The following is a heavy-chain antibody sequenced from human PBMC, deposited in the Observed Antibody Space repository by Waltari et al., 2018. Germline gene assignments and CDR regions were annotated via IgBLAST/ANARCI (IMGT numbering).Heavy chain of an antibody. CDR1: RFTFDGYA. Sequence: EVQLMESGGGLVQPGRSLRLSCAGSRFTFDGYAMHWVRQVPGRALGWVSGIHWRSGRIAYADAVKGRFIISRDDARNSLNLQMNTLRVDDTAVYYCTKDLLPGGADVWGRGTTVTVSS. J-gene: IGHJ6*02. CDR3: TKDLLPGGADV. CDR2: IHWRSGRI. V-gene: IGHV3-9*01. D-gene: IGHD2-15*01.